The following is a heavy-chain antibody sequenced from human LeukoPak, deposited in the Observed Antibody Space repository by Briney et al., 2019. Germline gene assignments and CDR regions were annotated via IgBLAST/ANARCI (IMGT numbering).Heavy chain of an antibody. CDR3: ARDNSSSGGGNWFDP. CDR2: MNPNSGNT. CDR1: GYTFTSYD. D-gene: IGHD6-13*01. Sequence: GASVKVSCKASGYTFTSYDINWVRQATGQGLEWMGWMNPNSGNTGYAQKFQGRVTMTRNTSISTAYIELSSLRSEDTAVYYCARDNSSSGGGNWFDPWGQGTLVTVSS. J-gene: IGHJ5*02. V-gene: IGHV1-8*01.